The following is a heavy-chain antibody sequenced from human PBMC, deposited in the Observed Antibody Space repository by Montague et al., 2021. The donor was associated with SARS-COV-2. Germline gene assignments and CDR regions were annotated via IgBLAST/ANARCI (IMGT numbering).Heavy chain of an antibody. D-gene: IGHD3-3*01. CDR2: IYYSGST. CDR3: ARVVGDYDFWSGQYYYYYYMDV. CDR1: GGSISSYY. V-gene: IGHV4-59*01. J-gene: IGHJ6*03. Sequence: SETLSLTCTVSGGSISSYYWSWIRQPPGKGLEWIGYIYYSGSTNYNPSLKSRVTISVDTSKNQFSLKLGSVTAADTAVYSCARVVGDYDFWSGQYYYYYYMDVWGKGTPVTVSS.